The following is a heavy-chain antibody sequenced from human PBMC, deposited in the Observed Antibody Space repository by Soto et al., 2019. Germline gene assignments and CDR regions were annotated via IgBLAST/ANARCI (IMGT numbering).Heavy chain of an antibody. Sequence: SVRVSCKASGGTFSSYAISWVRQAPGQGLEWMGGIIPIFGTANYAQKFQGRVTITADESTSTAYMELSSLRSEDTAVYYCAYYYDSSGYYYYYGMDVWGQGTTVTVSS. J-gene: IGHJ6*02. CDR2: IIPIFGTA. CDR3: AYYYDSSGYYYYYGMDV. CDR1: GGTFSSYA. D-gene: IGHD3-22*01. V-gene: IGHV1-69*13.